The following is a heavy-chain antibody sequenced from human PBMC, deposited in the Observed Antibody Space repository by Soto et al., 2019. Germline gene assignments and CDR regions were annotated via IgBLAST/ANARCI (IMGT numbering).Heavy chain of an antibody. CDR3: ARDVQQPFVVVTAIPVDYYYGMDV. D-gene: IGHD2-21*02. J-gene: IGHJ6*02. CDR2: IIPIFGTA. Sequence: SVKVSCKASGGTFSSYAISWVRQAPGQGLEWMGGIIPIFGTANYAQKFQDRVTITADESTSTAYMELSSLRSEDTAVYYCARDVQQPFVVVTAIPVDYYYGMDVWGQGTTVTVSS. CDR1: GGTFSSYA. V-gene: IGHV1-69*13.